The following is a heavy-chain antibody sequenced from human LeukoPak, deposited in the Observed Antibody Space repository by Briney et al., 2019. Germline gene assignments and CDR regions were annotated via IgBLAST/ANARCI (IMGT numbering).Heavy chain of an antibody. V-gene: IGHV3-21*01. J-gene: IGHJ4*02. CDR1: GFTFSSYI. Sequence: GGSLRLSCAASGFTFSSYIMNWVRQAPGKGLEWVSSISSSSSYIYYADSVKGRFTISGDNAKNSLYLQMNSLRAEDTAVYYCAREGYYDSSGYYYDIFDSWGQGTLVTVSS. CDR3: AREGYYDSSGYYYDIFDS. D-gene: IGHD3-22*01. CDR2: ISSSSSYI.